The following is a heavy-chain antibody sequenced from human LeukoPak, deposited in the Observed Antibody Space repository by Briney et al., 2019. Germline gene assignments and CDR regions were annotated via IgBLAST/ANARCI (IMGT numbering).Heavy chain of an antibody. Sequence: GGSLRLSCAASGFTSSDYYMSWIRQAPGKGLEWVSYISSSGTTIYYADSVKGRFTISRDNAKNSLFLQMNSLRAEDTAVYYCARDRKGYSYEGRYYFDHWGQGTLVTVSS. V-gene: IGHV3-11*01. CDR3: ARDRKGYSYEGRYYFDH. CDR1: GFTSSDYY. CDR2: ISSSGTTI. J-gene: IGHJ4*02. D-gene: IGHD5-18*01.